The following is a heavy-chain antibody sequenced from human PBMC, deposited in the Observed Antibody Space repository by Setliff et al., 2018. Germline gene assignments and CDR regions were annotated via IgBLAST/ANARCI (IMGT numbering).Heavy chain of an antibody. CDR1: GFSFSGSA. V-gene: IGHV3-73*01. CDR2: IGGRTDNYAT. D-gene: IGHD5-18*01. Sequence: QPGGSLRLSCAASGFSFSGSAVYWVRQASVEGLEWIGRIGGRTDNYATAYAASVRGRFTISRDDSKNTAYLQMNSLKTEDTAVYYCTFARDGYDVFDIWGQGTMVTVSS. J-gene: IGHJ3*02. CDR3: TFARDGYDVFDI.